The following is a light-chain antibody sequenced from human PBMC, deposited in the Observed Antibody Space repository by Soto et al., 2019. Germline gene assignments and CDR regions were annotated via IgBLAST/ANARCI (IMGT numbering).Light chain of an antibody. Sequence: EIVLTQSPATLSLSPGERATLSCRASQSVSSYLAWYQQKPGQAPRLLIYDASNRATGIPARFSGSGSGTDFTLTISSLEAEDFAVYYRQQRSNWPTFGQGTKVDI. CDR3: QQRSNWPT. J-gene: IGKJ1*01. V-gene: IGKV3-11*01. CDR2: DAS. CDR1: QSVSSY.